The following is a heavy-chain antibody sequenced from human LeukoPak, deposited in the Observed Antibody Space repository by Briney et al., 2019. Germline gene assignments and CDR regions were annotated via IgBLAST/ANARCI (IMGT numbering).Heavy chain of an antibody. CDR3: ARGIVPYCSGGSCYSVNWFDP. D-gene: IGHD2-15*01. J-gene: IGHJ5*02. CDR1: GYTFSSYG. V-gene: IGHV1-18*01. Sequence: ASVKVSCKASGYTFSSYGISWVRQAPGQGLEWMGWISAYKVNTNYAQKLQGRVTMTTDTSTSTAYMELRSLRSDDTAVYYCARGIVPYCSGGSCYSVNWFDPWGQGTLVTVSS. CDR2: ISAYKVNT.